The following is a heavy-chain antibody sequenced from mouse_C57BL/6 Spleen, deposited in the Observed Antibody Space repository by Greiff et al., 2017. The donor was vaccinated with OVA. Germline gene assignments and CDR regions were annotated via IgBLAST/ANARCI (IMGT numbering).Heavy chain of an antibody. D-gene: IGHD2-4*01. CDR2: INPNNGGT. Sequence: DVQLQESGPELVKPGASVKIPCKASGYTFTDYNMDWVKQSHGKSLEWIGDINPNNGGTIYNQKFKGKATLTVDKSSSTAYMELRSLTSEDTAVYYCARSGYDYDGAYWGQGTLVTVSA. V-gene: IGHV1-18*01. CDR3: ARSGYDYDGAY. CDR1: GYTFTDYN. J-gene: IGHJ3*01.